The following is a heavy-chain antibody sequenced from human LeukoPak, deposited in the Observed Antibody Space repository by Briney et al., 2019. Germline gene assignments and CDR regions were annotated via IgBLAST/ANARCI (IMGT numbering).Heavy chain of an antibody. CDR2: INPNSGGT. J-gene: IGHJ4*02. D-gene: IGHD1-26*01. V-gene: IGHV1-2*02. CDR1: GYTFTGYH. Sequence: GASVKVSCKASGYTFTGYHMHWVLQAPGQGLEWMGWINPNSGGTNYAQKFQGRVTMTRDTSISTAYMELSRLRSDDTAVYYCARGRELLGVVDYWGQGTLVTVSS. CDR3: ARGRELLGVVDY.